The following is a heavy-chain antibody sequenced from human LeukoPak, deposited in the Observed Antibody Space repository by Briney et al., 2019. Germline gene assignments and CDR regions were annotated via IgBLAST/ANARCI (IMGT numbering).Heavy chain of an antibody. CDR3: ARVGPYSSNPPLGELSLYYYYGMDV. CDR1: GYTFTSYY. V-gene: IGHV1-46*01. CDR2: INPSGGGT. D-gene: IGHD3-16*02. J-gene: IGHJ6*02. Sequence: PGASVKVSCKASGYTFTSYYMHWVRQAPGQGLEWMGIINPSGGGTIYAQKFQGRVTMTRDTSTSTVYMELSSLRSEDTAVYYCARVGPYSSNPPLGELSLYYYYGMDVWGQGTTVIVSS.